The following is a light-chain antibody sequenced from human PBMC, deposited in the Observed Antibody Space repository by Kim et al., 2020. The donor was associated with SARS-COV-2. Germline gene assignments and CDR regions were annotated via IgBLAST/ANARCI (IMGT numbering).Light chain of an antibody. CDR2: DAS. J-gene: IGKJ4*01. CDR3: QQYDNLGPLT. V-gene: IGKV1-33*01. CDR1: QDISNY. Sequence: DIQMTQSPSSLSASVGDRVTITCQASQDISNYLNWYQQKPGKAPKLLIYDASNLETGVPSRFSGSGSGTDFTFTISSLQPEDIATYYCQQYDNLGPLTFGGGTKVDIK.